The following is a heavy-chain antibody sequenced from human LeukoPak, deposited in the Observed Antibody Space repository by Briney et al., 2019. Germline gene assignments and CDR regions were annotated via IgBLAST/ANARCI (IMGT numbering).Heavy chain of an antibody. V-gene: IGHV3-23*01. Sequence: PGGSLRLSCAASGFTFSSYAMSWVRQAPGKGLEWVSAISGSGGSTYYAGSVKGRFTISRDNSKNTLYLQMNSLRAEDTALYYCAKDISPKYYYYGMDVWGQGTTVTVSS. CDR1: GFTFSSYA. J-gene: IGHJ6*02. CDR3: AKDISPKYYYYGMDV. CDR2: ISGSGGST.